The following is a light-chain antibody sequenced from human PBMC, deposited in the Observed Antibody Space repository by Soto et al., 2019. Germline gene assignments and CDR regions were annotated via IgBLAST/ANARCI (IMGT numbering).Light chain of an antibody. V-gene: IGLV2-14*01. J-gene: IGLJ1*01. CDR3: ISYTSDDVRYV. Sequence: LTQPASVSGTPGQSITISCTGSNSDVGIYDFVSWYQHHPGRAPKLIVSEVSHRPSGVSNRFSGSKSGNTASLTISGLQSEDEADYYCISYTSDDVRYVFGTGTKVTV. CDR1: NSDVGIYDF. CDR2: EVS.